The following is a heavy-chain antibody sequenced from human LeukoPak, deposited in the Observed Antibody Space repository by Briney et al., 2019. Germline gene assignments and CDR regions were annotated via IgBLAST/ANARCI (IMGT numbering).Heavy chain of an antibody. Sequence: PGGSLRLSCAAAGFTFSKFAMHWVRQAPGKGLEGGAVVSYDGSYKYYADSVKGRFTISRDNSKNTLYLQMNSLRAEDTAVYYCARAPGSGAAYYFDYWGQGTLVTVSS. CDR3: ARAPGSGAAYYFDY. V-gene: IGHV3-30*04. CDR2: VSYDGSYK. CDR1: GFTFSKFA. J-gene: IGHJ4*02.